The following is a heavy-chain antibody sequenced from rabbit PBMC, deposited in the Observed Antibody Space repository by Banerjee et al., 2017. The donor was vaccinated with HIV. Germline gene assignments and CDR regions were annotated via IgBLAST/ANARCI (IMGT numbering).Heavy chain of an antibody. CDR3: ARDLAGVIGWNFNL. J-gene: IGHJ4*01. D-gene: IGHD4-1*01. Sequence: QSLEESGGDLVKPGGSLTLTCTASGFSFSNNYWICWVRQAPGKGLEWIACIYGGSSGTTYYANWVTGRFTITKASWTTVTLQMTSLTAADTASYFCARDLAGVIGWNFNLWGQGTLVTVS. CDR2: IYGGSSGTT. CDR1: GFSFSNNYW. V-gene: IGHV1S40*01.